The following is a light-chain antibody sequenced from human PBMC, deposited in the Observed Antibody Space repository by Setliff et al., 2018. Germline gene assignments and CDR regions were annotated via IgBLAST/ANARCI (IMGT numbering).Light chain of an antibody. Sequence: QSVLTQPPSAPGSPGQSVAISCTGTSRDVGGFNFVSWYQQHPGKAPKLIIYEVSKRPSGVPDRFSGSKSGNTASLTVSGLQAEDEADYYCSSYAGNYIYVFGSGTKVTVL. V-gene: IGLV2-8*01. J-gene: IGLJ1*01. CDR1: SRDVGGFNF. CDR3: SSYAGNYIYV. CDR2: EVS.